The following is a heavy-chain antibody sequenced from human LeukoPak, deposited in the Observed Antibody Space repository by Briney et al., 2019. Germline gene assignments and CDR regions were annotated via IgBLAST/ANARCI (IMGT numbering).Heavy chain of an antibody. CDR1: GDSINRGGDY. CDR2: IYYRGST. Sequence: SETLSLTCTVSGDSINRGGDYWSWIRQHPGKGLEWIGYIYYRGSTYYNPSLKSRISISEDTSKNQFSLKLSSVTAADTAVYYCASTGRDGYNLHVHWGQGTLVTVSS. D-gene: IGHD5-12*01. CDR3: ASTGRDGYNLHVH. V-gene: IGHV4-31*03. J-gene: IGHJ4*02.